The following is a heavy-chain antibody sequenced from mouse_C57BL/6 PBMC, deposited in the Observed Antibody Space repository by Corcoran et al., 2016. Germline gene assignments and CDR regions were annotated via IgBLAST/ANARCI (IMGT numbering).Heavy chain of an antibody. J-gene: IGHJ1*03. Sequence: QVQLQQSGAELARPGASVKLSCKASGYTFTSYGISWVKQRTGQGLEWIGEIYPRSGNTYYNEKFKGKATLTADKSSSTAYMELRSLTSEDSAVYFCANYGSSYVDWYFDVWGTGTTVTVSS. CDR2: IYPRSGNT. CDR1: GYTFTSYG. D-gene: IGHD1-1*01. V-gene: IGHV1-81*01. CDR3: ANYGSSYVDWYFDV.